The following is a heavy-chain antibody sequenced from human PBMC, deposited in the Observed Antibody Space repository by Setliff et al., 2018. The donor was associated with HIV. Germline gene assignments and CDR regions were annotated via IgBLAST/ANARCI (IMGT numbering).Heavy chain of an antibody. CDR1: GGSMSSGSYF. CDR2: IYTSGST. D-gene: IGHD3-22*01. V-gene: IGHV4-61*02. Sequence: SETLSLTCTVSGGSMSSGSYFWSWIRQPAGKGLEWIGRIYTSGSTNYNPSLKSRLTISVDTPKNQFSLELSSVTAADTAVYYCARTPEDYDQYFFDRWGQGTLVTVSS. CDR3: ARTPEDYDQYFFDR. J-gene: IGHJ4*02.